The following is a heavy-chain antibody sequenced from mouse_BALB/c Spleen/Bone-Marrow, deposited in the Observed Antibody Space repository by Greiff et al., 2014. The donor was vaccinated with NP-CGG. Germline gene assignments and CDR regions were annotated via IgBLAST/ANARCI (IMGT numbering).Heavy chain of an antibody. CDR3: ASRGDYSYAMDY. J-gene: IGHJ4*01. CDR1: GYSFSNYW. D-gene: IGHD1-1*01. V-gene: IGHV1-80*01. CDR2: IYPGDGDT. Sequence: QVQLKESGAELVRPGSSVKISCKSSGYSFSNYWMNWMKQRPGQGLEWIGQIYPGDGDTNYNGKFKGKATLTADKSSSTANMQLSSLTSEDSAVYFCASRGDYSYAMDYWGQGTPVTVSS.